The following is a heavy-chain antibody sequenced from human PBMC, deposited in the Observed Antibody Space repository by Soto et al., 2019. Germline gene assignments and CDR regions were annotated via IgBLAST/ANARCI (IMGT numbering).Heavy chain of an antibody. V-gene: IGHV3-30*18. D-gene: IGHD2-8*01. J-gene: IGHJ5*02. CDR3: AKDPLKYCTNGVCYTPSWFDP. CDR2: ISYDGSNK. CDR1: GFTFSSYG. Sequence: GGSLRLSCAASGFTFSSYGMHWVRQAPGKGLEWVAVISYDGSNKYYADSVKGRFTISRDNSKNTLYLQMNSLRAEDTAVYYCAKDPLKYCTNGVCYTPSWFDPWGQGTLVTVS.